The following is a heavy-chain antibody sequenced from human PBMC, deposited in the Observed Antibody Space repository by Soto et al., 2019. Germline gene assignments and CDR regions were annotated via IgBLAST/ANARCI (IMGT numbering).Heavy chain of an antibody. CDR1: GGSISSGDYY. J-gene: IGHJ5*02. D-gene: IGHD2-21*02. CDR2: IYYSGST. CDR3: ARYGVVTAVTGGWFDP. Sequence: SETLSLTCTVSGGSISSGDYYWSWIRQPPGKGLEWIGYIYYSGSTYYNPSLKSRVTISVDTSKNQFSLKLSSVTAADTAVYYCARYGVVTAVTGGWFDPWGQGTLVTVSS. V-gene: IGHV4-30-4*01.